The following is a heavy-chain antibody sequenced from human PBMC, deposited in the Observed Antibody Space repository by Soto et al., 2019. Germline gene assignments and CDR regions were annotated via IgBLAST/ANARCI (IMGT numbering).Heavy chain of an antibody. CDR1: GYTFISHG. CDR3: ARVSSSIVVVPDYGMDV. J-gene: IGHJ6*02. D-gene: IGHD2-15*01. CDR2: ISGKNGNT. Sequence: QVQLVQSGVEVKKPGASVKVSCKASGYTFISHGISWVRQAPGQGLEWMGWISGKNGNTNYAQKLQGRVTLTTDTSTSTAYMELRGLRSDATAVYYCARVSSSIVVVPDYGMDVWGQGTTVTVSS. V-gene: IGHV1-18*04.